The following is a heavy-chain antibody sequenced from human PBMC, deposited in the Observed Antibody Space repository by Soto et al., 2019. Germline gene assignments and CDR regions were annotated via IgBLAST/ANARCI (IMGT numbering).Heavy chain of an antibody. J-gene: IGHJ4*02. CDR3: ARIKEGCGGDCYLFDY. CDR2: IFSNDEK. V-gene: IGHV2-26*01. Sequence: QVTLKESGPVLVKPTETLTLTCTVPRFSLNNARMGVSWIRQPPGKALEWLAHIFSNDEKSYSTSLKSRLTISKVISKCQVVLTMTNVDPVDTATYYCARIKEGCGGDCYLFDYWGRGTLGTVS. D-gene: IGHD2-21*02. CDR1: RFSLNNARMG.